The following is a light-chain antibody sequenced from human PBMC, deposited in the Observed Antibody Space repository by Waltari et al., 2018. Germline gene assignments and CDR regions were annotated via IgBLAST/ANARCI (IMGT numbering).Light chain of an antibody. J-gene: IGLJ3*02. CDR3: CSFTSSSTWV. V-gene: IGLV2-14*03. CDR2: DVT. CDR1: TTDLGGYNY. Sequence: QSALTKPAAVSGSPGQSITIPCTGTTTDLGGYNYVSWNQQHPGKAPKLILYDVTSRPSGVSNRFSGSKSGNTASLTISGLQPEDEADYYCCSFTSSSTWVFGGGTKLTVL.